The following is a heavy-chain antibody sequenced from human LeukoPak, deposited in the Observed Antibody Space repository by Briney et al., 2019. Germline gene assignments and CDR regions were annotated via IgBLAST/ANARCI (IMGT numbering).Heavy chain of an antibody. CDR1: GFTFRDYG. Sequence: GGSLRLSCGASGFTFRDYGMDWVRQAPGKGLEWVAFIWYDGSEKYYGDSVKGRFTISRDNSKNTLFLEMNSLRGEDSGVYYCVKGKDYYMDVWGKGTTVTISS. V-gene: IGHV3-30*02. J-gene: IGHJ6*03. CDR2: IWYDGSEK. CDR3: VKGKDYYMDV.